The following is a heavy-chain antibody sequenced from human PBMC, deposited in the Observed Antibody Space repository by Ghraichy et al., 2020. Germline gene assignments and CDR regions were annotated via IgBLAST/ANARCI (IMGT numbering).Heavy chain of an antibody. CDR1: GDSVSNNNVA. V-gene: IGHV6-1*01. CDR3: ARWPGVGNYRNAFDV. D-gene: IGHD1-7*01. J-gene: IGHJ3*01. CDR2: TYYRSKWYY. Sequence: SQTLSLTCAISGDSVSNNNVAWNWVRQSPSRGLEWLGRTYYRSKWYYDYEVSVRGRIIINPDTSKNQFSLQLNSVTHEDTAVYYCARWPGVGNYRNAFDVWGQGTMVTVSS.